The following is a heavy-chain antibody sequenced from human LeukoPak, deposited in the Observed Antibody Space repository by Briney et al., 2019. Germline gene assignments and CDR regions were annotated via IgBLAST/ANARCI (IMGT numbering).Heavy chain of an antibody. J-gene: IGHJ3*02. CDR3: ARDGGAVAGPTDAFDI. V-gene: IGHV3-33*01. CDR1: GFTFSSYG. CDR2: IWYDGSNK. Sequence: PGGSLRLSCAASGFTFSSYGMHWVRQAPGKGLEWVAVIWYDGSNKYYADSVKGRFTISRDNSKNTLYLQMNSLRAEDTAVYYCARDGGAVAGPTDAFDIWGQGTMVTVSS. D-gene: IGHD6-19*01.